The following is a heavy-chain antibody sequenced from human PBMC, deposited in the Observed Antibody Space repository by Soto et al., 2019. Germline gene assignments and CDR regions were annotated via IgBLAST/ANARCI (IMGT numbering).Heavy chain of an antibody. CDR1: GFTSSSYW. CDR3: ARDTYYYDSSDHFSADAFDI. V-gene: IGHV3-74*01. Sequence: EVQLVESGGGLVQPGGSLRLSCAASGFTSSSYWIHWVRQAPGKGLVWVSRISNDGSSTNYADSVKGRFTISRDNAKNTVYLQMNSLRAEDTAVYYCARDTYYYDSSDHFSADAFDIWGQGIMVTVSS. CDR2: ISNDGSST. D-gene: IGHD3-22*01. J-gene: IGHJ3*02.